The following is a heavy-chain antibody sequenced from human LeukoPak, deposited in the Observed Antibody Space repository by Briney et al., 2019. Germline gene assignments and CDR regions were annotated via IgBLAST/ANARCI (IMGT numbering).Heavy chain of an antibody. CDR1: GFIFSNYW. D-gene: IGHD6-19*01. Sequence: QPGGSLRLSCAASGFIFSNYWMSWVRQAPGKGLEWVANIKQDGSEKNCVDSVKGRFTISRDNAKNSLYLQMNSLRAEDTAVYYCARDAGLAVFWFDPWGQGTLVTVSS. CDR3: ARDAGLAVFWFDP. J-gene: IGHJ5*02. V-gene: IGHV3-7*01. CDR2: IKQDGSEK.